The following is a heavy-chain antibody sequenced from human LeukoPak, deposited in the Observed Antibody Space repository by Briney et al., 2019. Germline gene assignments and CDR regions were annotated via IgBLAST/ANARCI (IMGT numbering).Heavy chain of an antibody. CDR3: ARDDSSGYYTNPDY. Sequence: GGSLRLSCAASGFTFSSYAMSWVRQAPGKGLEWVSAISGSGGSTYYADSVKGRFTISRDNSKNTLYLQMNSLRAEDTAVYYCARDDSSGYYTNPDYWGQGTLVTVSS. CDR1: GFTFSSYA. J-gene: IGHJ4*02. V-gene: IGHV3-23*01. D-gene: IGHD3-22*01. CDR2: ISGSGGST.